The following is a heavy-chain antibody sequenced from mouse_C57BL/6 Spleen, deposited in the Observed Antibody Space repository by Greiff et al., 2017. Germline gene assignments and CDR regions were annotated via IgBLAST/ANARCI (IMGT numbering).Heavy chain of an antibody. CDR1: GFTFTSYW. CDR2: IHPNSGST. J-gene: IGHJ2*01. CDR3: ARSRDYGSSPYYFDY. D-gene: IGHD1-1*01. V-gene: IGHV1-64*01. Sequence: QVQLQQPGAELVKPGASVKLSCKASGFTFTSYWMHWVKQRPGQGLEWIGMIHPNSGSTNYNEKFKSKATLTVDKSSSTAYMQLSSLTSEDSAVDYCARSRDYGSSPYYFDYWGQGTTLTVSS.